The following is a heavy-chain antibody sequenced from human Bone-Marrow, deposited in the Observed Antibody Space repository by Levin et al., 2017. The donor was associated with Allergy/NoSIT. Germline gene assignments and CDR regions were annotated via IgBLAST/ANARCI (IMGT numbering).Heavy chain of an antibody. CDR1: GFNFNTYL. CDR2: ISYDGETT. V-gene: IGHV3-30*09. Sequence: GGSLRLSCAASGFNFNTYLVHWVRQVPGKGLEWVAVISYDGETTSYADSVKGRFALSRESSKTTVFLQMNSLKVDDTGVYYCARNLRVSLRLGPHYGLDVWGPGTTVSVSS. CDR3: ARNLRVSLRLGPHYGLDV. D-gene: IGHD6-6*01. J-gene: IGHJ6*02.